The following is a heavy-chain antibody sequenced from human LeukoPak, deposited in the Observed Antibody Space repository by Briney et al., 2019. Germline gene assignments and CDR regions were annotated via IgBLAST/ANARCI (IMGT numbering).Heavy chain of an antibody. CDR3: AREAVGAPPGY. J-gene: IGHJ4*02. Sequence: ASVKVSCKASGYTFTSYDINWVRQATGQGLEWMGWMNPNSGNTGYTQKFQGRVTITRNTSISTAYMELSSLRSDDTAVYYCAREAVGAPPGYWGQGTLVTVSS. CDR2: MNPNSGNT. CDR1: GYTFTSYD. V-gene: IGHV1-8*03. D-gene: IGHD1-26*01.